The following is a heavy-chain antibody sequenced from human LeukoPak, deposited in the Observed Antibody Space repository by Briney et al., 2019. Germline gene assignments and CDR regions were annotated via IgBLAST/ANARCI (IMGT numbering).Heavy chain of an antibody. CDR1: GGSISSYY. Sequence: PSETLSLTCTVSGGSISSYYWSWIRQPAGKGLEWIGRIYTSGSPNYNPSPKSRVTISVDKSKNQFSLKLSSVTAADTAVYYCARDRGYGDYEYYFDYWGQGALVTVSS. CDR2: IYTSGSP. CDR3: ARDRGYGDYEYYFDY. J-gene: IGHJ4*02. D-gene: IGHD4-17*01. V-gene: IGHV4-4*07.